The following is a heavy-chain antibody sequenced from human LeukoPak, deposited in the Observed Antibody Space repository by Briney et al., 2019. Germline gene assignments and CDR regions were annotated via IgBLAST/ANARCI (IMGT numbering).Heavy chain of an antibody. CDR1: GGSISSYY. V-gene: IGHV4-59*01. CDR2: NYYSGST. D-gene: IGHD3-10*01. CDR3: ARYGSGSYSYYFDY. Sequence: PSETLSLTCTVSGGSISSYYWSWIRQPLGKGLEWIGYNYYSGSTNYNPSLKSRVTISVDTSKNQFSLKLSSVTAADTAVYYCARYGSGSYSYYFDYWGQGTLVTVSS. J-gene: IGHJ4*02.